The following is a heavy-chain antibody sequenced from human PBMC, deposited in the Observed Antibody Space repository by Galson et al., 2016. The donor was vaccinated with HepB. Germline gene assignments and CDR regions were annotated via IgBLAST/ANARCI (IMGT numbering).Heavy chain of an antibody. CDR3: AKDLGDRFITVYYYMDV. CDR2: INGDSGYT. D-gene: IGHD1-20*01. CDR1: GLTFSSFA. Sequence: SLRLSCAASGLTFSSFAMAWVRQAPGKGLEWVSAINGDSGYTYYADSVKGRFTISRDNSQNTLYLQMNSLRAEDTAVYYCAKDLGDRFITVYYYMDVWGKGTTVTVSS. V-gene: IGHV3-23*01. J-gene: IGHJ6*03.